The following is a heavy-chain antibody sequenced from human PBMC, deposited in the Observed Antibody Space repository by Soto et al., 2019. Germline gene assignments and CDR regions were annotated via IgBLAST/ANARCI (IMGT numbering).Heavy chain of an antibody. D-gene: IGHD6-19*01. CDR3: AGSKISGGWSHAFDI. V-gene: IGHV5-51*01. CDR1: GYSFATYW. J-gene: IGHJ3*02. CDR2: IYPDDSDT. Sequence: GESLKISCKGSGYSFATYWIGWVRQMPGKGLEWMGIIYPDDSDTRYSPSFQGQVTISGDKSISTAYLQWSRLKASDTAMYYCAGSKISGGWSHAFDIWGQGTMVTVS.